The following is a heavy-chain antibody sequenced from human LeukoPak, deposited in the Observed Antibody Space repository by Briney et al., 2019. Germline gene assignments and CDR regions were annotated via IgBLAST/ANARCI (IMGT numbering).Heavy chain of an antibody. V-gene: IGHV3-20*04. D-gene: IGHD3-3*01. CDR3: ARDLGQFLEWSSKPSYSDY. Sequence: GGSLRLSCAASGFTFDDYGMSWVRQAPGKGLEWVSGINWNGGSTGYADSVKGRFTISRDNAKNSLYLQMNSLRAEDTALYYCARDLGQFLEWSSKPSYSDYWGQGTLVTVSS. CDR2: INWNGGST. J-gene: IGHJ4*02. CDR1: GFTFDDYG.